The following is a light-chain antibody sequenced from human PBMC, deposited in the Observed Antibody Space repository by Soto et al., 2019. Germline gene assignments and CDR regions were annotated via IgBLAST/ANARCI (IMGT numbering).Light chain of an antibody. Sequence: IVLTQSPATLSLSAGERATLSCRAGQSLNFNFLGWYQKKSGQAPRLLMYAASNRATGIPARFSGSGSGTDGTLTISSLETEDGSVYYCQQRSNWPLTFGGGTKVDIK. V-gene: IGKV3-11*01. CDR1: QSLNFNF. J-gene: IGKJ4*01. CDR2: AAS. CDR3: QQRSNWPLT.